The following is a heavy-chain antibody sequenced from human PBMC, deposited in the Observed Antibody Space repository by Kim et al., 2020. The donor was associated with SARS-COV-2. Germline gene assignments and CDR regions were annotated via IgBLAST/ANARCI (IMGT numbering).Heavy chain of an antibody. Sequence: ASVKVSCKASGYTSTSYYMHWVRQAPGQGLEWMGIINPSGGSTSYAQKFQGRVTMTRDTSTSTVYMELSSLRSEDTAVYYCAKDIVVVPAAYGMDVWGQGTTVTVSS. V-gene: IGHV1-46*01. CDR1: GYTSTSYY. D-gene: IGHD2-2*01. CDR3: AKDIVVVPAAYGMDV. J-gene: IGHJ6*02. CDR2: INPSGGST.